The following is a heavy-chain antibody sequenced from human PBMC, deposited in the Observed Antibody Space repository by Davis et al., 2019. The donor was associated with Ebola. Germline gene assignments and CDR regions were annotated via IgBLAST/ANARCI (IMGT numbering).Heavy chain of an antibody. CDR1: GFTFSSYW. CDR3: TSEGGGSSGWYYFDY. CDR2: IKQDGSEK. Sequence: PGGSLRLSCAASGFTFSSYWMSWVRQAPGKGLEWVANIKQDGSEKYYADSVKGRFTISRDNAKNSLYLQMNSLKTEDTAVYYCTSEGGGSSGWYYFDYWGQGTLVTVSS. J-gene: IGHJ4*02. V-gene: IGHV3-7*03. D-gene: IGHD6-19*01.